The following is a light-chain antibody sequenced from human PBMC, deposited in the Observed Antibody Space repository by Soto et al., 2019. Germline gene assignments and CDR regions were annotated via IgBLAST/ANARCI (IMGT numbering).Light chain of an antibody. CDR1: QRINIY. J-gene: IGKJ5*01. CDR3: QQSFSTPT. V-gene: IGKV1-39*01. Sequence: DIQMTQSPSSLSTSIGDRVTITCRASQRINIYLNGYRQKPGKAPELLIYSASNLQSGVPSRFSGSGSGTDFTLTISGLQSEDFATYYCQQSFSTPTFGQGTRLEIK. CDR2: SAS.